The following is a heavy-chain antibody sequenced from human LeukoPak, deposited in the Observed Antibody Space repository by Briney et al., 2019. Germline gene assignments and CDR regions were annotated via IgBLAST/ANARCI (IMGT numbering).Heavy chain of an antibody. CDR1: GYTFTGYY. CDR3: ARALGSSYNWFDP. D-gene: IGHD3-16*01. Sequence: ASVKVSCKASGYTFTGYYMHWVRQAPGQGLEWVGWINPNSGGTNYAQKFQGRVTMTRDTSINTAYMELSRLRSDDTAVYYCARALGSSYNWFDPWGQGTLVTVSS. J-gene: IGHJ5*02. CDR2: INPNSGGT. V-gene: IGHV1-2*02.